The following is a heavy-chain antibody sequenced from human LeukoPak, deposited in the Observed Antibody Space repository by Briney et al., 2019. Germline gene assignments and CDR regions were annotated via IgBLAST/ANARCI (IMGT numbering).Heavy chain of an antibody. CDR2: ISSSSSTI. CDR1: GFTFSSYS. D-gene: IGHD2-2*01. Sequence: GGSLRLSCAASGFTFSSYSMNWVRQAPGKGLEWVSYISSSSSTIYYADSVKGRFTISRDNAKNSLYLQMNSLRAEDTAVYYCARDCGLGTSCEFDYWGQGTLVTVSS. J-gene: IGHJ4*02. CDR3: ARDCGLGTSCEFDY. V-gene: IGHV3-48*04.